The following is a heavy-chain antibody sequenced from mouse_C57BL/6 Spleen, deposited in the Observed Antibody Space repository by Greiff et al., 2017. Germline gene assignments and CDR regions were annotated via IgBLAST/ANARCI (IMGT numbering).Heavy chain of an antibody. CDR2: IDPSDSYT. CDR3: ARGGSSYGYFDV. Sequence: QVQLQQPGAELVMPGASVKLSCKASGYTFTSYWMHWVQQRPGQGLEWIGEIDPSDSYTNYNQKFKGKSTLTVDKSSSTAYMQLSSLTSEDSAVYYCARGGSSYGYFDVWGTGTTVTVSS. CDR1: GYTFTSYW. J-gene: IGHJ1*03. V-gene: IGHV1-69*01. D-gene: IGHD1-1*01.